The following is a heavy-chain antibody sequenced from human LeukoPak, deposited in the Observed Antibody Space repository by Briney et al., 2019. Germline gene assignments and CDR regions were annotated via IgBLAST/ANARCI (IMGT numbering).Heavy chain of an antibody. CDR3: ARGHLGLGV. J-gene: IGHJ6*02. CDR1: RLTLSDWW. Sequence: GGSLRLSCVASRLTLSDWWMTWVRQAPGRGLEWVASVKKDGRETYYVDSVKGRFTISRDNAKNSLYLQMNSLRVEDTAVYFCARGHLGLGVWGQGTTVTVSS. CDR2: VKKDGRET. V-gene: IGHV3-7*03.